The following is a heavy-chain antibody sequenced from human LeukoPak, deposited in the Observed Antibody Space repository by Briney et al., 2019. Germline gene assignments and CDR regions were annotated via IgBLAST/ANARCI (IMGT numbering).Heavy chain of an antibody. V-gene: IGHV1-2*02. CDR2: INPNSGGT. D-gene: IGHD3-10*01. J-gene: IGHJ4*02. CDR3: ARARKAQLLWFGELFDY. CDR1: GYTFTDYY. Sequence: ASVKVSCKASGYTFTDYYMHWVRQAPGQGLEWMGWINPNSGGTHYAQKFQGRVTMTRDTSISAAYMELSRLRSDDTAVYYCARARKAQLLWFGELFDYWGQGTLVTVSS.